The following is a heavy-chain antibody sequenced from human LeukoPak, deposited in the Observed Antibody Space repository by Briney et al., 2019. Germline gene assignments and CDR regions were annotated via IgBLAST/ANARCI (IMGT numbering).Heavy chain of an antibody. CDR1: GGSISSYY. CDR3: ARGPGVPAAIRRGVYYYMDV. V-gene: IGHV4-59*12. CDR2: IYYSGST. Sequence: SETLSLTCTVSGGSISSYYWSWIRQPPGKGLEWIGYIYYSGSTNYNPSLKSRVTISIDTSKNQFSLKLSSVTAADTAVYYCARGPGVPAAIRRGVYYYMDVWGKGTTVTVSS. D-gene: IGHD2-2*02. J-gene: IGHJ6*03.